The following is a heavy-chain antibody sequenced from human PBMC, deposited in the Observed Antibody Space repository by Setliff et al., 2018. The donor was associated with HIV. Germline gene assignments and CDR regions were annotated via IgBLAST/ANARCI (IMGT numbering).Heavy chain of an antibody. CDR1: GGSINSGGYY. CDR2: IYYSGTT. D-gene: IGHD3-22*01. CDR3: ARSGYTSGFYWVFGAFGV. Sequence: PSETLSLTCTVSGGSINSGGYYWSWIRQHPGKGLEWIGYIYYSGTTYYNPSVKSRVTISLDTSTKQFSLYLSSVNETDTAVYYCARSGYTSGFYWVFGAFGVWGQGKLVTVSS. V-gene: IGHV4-31*03. J-gene: IGHJ3*01.